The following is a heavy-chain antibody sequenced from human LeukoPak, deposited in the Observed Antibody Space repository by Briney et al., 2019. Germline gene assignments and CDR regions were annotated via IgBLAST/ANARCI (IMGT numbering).Heavy chain of an antibody. V-gene: IGHV3-7*01. Sequence: GGSLRLSCAPSGLPFSDYCMSWVRQAPGKGLEWVAIIDQGGSDKYYLASVRGRFTISRDNARNSLDLQMDSLRVEDTAIYYCVRDKRVGASLFAYWGQGNLVTVSS. D-gene: IGHD1-26*01. CDR3: VRDKRVGASLFAY. J-gene: IGHJ4*02. CDR1: GLPFSDYC. CDR2: IDQGGSDK.